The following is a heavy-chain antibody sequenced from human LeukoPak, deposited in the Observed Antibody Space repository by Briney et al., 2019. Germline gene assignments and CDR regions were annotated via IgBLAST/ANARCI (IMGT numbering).Heavy chain of an antibody. CDR3: ARWQVGATPYYYFYMDV. V-gene: IGHV4-39*01. Sequence: SETLSLTCTVSGGSISSSGYHWGWIRQAPGKGLEWIGSLFYGGSTYNNPSLKSRVTISVDTSKTQFSLRLSSVTAADTAVYYCARWQVGATPYYYFYMDVWGKGTTVAVSS. CDR1: GGSISSSGYH. J-gene: IGHJ6*03. D-gene: IGHD1-26*01. CDR2: LFYGGST.